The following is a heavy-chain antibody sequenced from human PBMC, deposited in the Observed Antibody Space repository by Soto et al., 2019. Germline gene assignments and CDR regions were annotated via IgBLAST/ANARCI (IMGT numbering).Heavy chain of an antibody. CDR1: GGSISSGDYY. CDR3: ARRSRGYSGYRYGMDV. CDR2: IYYSGST. Sequence: TLSLTCTVSGGSISSGDYYWSWIRQPPGKGLEWIGYIYYSGSTYYNPSLKSRVTISVDTSKNQFSLKLSSVTAADTAVYYCARRSRGYSGYRYGMDVWGQGTTVTVSS. D-gene: IGHD5-12*01. V-gene: IGHV4-30-4*01. J-gene: IGHJ6*02.